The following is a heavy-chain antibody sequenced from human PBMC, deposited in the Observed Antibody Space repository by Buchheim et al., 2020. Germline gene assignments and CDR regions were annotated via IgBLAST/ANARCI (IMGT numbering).Heavy chain of an antibody. V-gene: IGHV4-31*03. CDR3: ARGEFALLRFLEWPHGLDV. J-gene: IGHJ6*02. D-gene: IGHD3-3*01. CDR2: IYYSGST. CDR1: GGSISSGGYY. Sequence: QVQLQESGPGLVKPSQTLSLTCTVSGGSISSGGYYWSWIRQHPGKGLEWIGYIYYSGSTYSNPSLTRRVTISVDTSKNLFSLKLSSVTAADTAVYYCARGEFALLRFLEWPHGLDVWGQGTT.